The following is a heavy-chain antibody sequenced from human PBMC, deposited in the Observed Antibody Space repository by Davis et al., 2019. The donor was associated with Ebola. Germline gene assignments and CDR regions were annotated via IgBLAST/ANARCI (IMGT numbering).Heavy chain of an antibody. J-gene: IGHJ5*01. Sequence: ASVKVSCKASGYTFTGYYMHWVRQAPGQGLEWMGWINPDSGGTNFAQKFQGRVTMTRDTSISTAYMELFRLRSDDTAVYYCARVGGYGANWFDPWGQGTLVTVSS. CDR3: ARVGGYGANWFDP. V-gene: IGHV1-2*02. CDR2: INPDSGGT. D-gene: IGHD5-12*01. CDR1: GYTFTGYY.